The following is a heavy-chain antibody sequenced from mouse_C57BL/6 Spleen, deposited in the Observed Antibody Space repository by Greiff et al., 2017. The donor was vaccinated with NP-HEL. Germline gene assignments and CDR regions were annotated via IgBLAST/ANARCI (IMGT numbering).Heavy chain of an antibody. CDR1: GYTFTSYW. CDR2: INPSTGGT. CDR3: ARYYGNPYAMDY. V-gene: IGHV1-53*01. Sequence: QVHVKQSGTELVKPGASVKLSCKASGYTFTSYWMHWVKQRPGQGLEWIGNINPSTGGTNYNEKFKSKATLTVDKSSSTAYMQLSSLTSEDSAVYYCARYYGNPYAMDYWGQGTSVTVSS. D-gene: IGHD2-1*01. J-gene: IGHJ4*01.